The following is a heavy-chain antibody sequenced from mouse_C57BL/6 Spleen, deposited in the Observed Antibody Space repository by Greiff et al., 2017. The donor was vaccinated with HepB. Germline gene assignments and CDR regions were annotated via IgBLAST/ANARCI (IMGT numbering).Heavy chain of an antibody. D-gene: IGHD2-1*01. CDR3: ARSRYYGNYEDWFAY. CDR2: IDPSDSYT. CDR1: GYTFTSYW. J-gene: IGHJ3*01. Sequence: QVQLQQPGAELVMPGASVKLSCKASGYTFTSYWMHWVKQRPGQGLEWIGEIDPSDSYTNYNQKFKGKSTLTVDKSSSTAYMQLSSLTSEDSAVYYCARSRYYGNYEDWFAYWGQGTLVTFSA. V-gene: IGHV1-69*01.